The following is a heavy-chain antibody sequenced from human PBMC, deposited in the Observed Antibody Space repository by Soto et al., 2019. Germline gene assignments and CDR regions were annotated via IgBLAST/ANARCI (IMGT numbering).Heavy chain of an antibody. V-gene: IGHV3-30-3*02. J-gene: IGHJ4*02. D-gene: IGHD1-26*01. CDR3: AKKLGPVDGRKEPLDY. Sequence: GGSLRLSFAASGFTFSSYAMHWVRQAPGKGLEWVAVISYDGSNKYYADSVKGRFTISRDNSKNTLYLQMNSLRADDMAVYYCAKKLGPVDGRKEPLDYWGQGTLVTVSS. CDR1: GFTFSSYA. CDR2: ISYDGSNK.